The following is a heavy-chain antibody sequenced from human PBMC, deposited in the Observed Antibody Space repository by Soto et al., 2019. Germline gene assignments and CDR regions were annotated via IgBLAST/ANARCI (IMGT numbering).Heavy chain of an antibody. CDR1: GGTFSSYA. V-gene: IGHV1-69*13. CDR2: ITPVFGTA. CDR3: AREYNWNDVRYGMDV. Sequence: SVKVSFKASGGTFSSYAISWVRQAPGQGLEWMGGITPVFGTANYAQKFQGRVTITADESTTTAYMELSSLRSEDTAVYFCAREYNWNDVRYGMDVWGQGTTVTVSS. J-gene: IGHJ6*02. D-gene: IGHD1-20*01.